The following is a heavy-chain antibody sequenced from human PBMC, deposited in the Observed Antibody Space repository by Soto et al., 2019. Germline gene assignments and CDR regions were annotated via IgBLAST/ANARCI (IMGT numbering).Heavy chain of an antibody. CDR2: ISGSSSST. J-gene: IGHJ4*02. Sequence: EVQLLESGGGLVEPGGSRRLSCAASGFTFSSYTMSWVRQAPGKGLEWVSTISGSSSSTYSADSVKGRFTISRDNSKNTLYLQMNSLRVEGTAIYYCAKAWGIDYWGQGTLVTVSS. V-gene: IGHV3-23*01. CDR3: AKAWGIDY. CDR1: GFTFSSYT. D-gene: IGHD7-27*01.